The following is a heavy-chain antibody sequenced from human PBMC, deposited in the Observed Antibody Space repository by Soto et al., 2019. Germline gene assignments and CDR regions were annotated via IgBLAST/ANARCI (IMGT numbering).Heavy chain of an antibody. CDR3: ARDAIWNESAFGI. CDR1: GGSINSDGYY. Sequence: TLSGTCIVSGGSINSDGYYWSWIRQLPGEGLEWIGYIYNSGSTSYNPSLRSRVTISLDTSKNQFSLKLTSVTAADTAVYYCARDAIWNESAFGIWGRVTVVT. J-gene: IGHJ3*02. V-gene: IGHV4-31*03. D-gene: IGHD1-1*01. CDR2: IYNSGST.